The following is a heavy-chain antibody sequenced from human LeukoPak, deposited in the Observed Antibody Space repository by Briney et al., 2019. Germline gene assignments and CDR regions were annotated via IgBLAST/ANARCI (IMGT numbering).Heavy chain of an antibody. D-gene: IGHD3-22*01. CDR3: ARQGDYDNSGYLARYYFDY. CDR1: GGSISSYY. J-gene: IGHJ4*02. Sequence: PSETLSLTCTVSGGSISSYYWSWVRQPPGKGLEWIGYIYYSGSTNYNPSLKSRVTISVDTSKNQFSLKLSSVTAADKAVYYCARQGDYDNSGYLARYYFDYWGQGTLVTVSS. CDR2: IYYSGST. V-gene: IGHV4-59*08.